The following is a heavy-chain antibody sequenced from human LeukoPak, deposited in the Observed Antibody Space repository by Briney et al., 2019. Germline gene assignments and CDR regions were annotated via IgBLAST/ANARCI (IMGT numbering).Heavy chain of an antibody. V-gene: IGHV3-7*04. CDR3: ARDMIILQS. D-gene: IGHD3-16*01. CDR2: IKQDGIEK. J-gene: IGHJ5*02. Sequence: GGSLRLSCSASGFISSNYWMTWVRQAPGKGLEWVANIKQDGIEKYYVDSVKGRFTISRDNAKKSLYLQMNSLRAEDTAVYFCARDMIILQSWGQGTLVTVSS. CDR1: GFISSNYW.